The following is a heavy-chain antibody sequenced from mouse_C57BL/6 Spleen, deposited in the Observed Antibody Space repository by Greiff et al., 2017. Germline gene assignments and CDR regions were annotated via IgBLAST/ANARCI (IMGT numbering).Heavy chain of an antibody. V-gene: IGHV7-3*01. Sequence: EVQLVESGGGLVQPGGSLSLSCAASGFTFTDYYMSWVRQPPGKALEWLGFIRNTANGYTTEYSASVKGRFTISRDNSQSILYLQMNALRAEDSAAYYCARYIVGYYFDYWGQGTTLTVSS. J-gene: IGHJ2*01. CDR3: ARYIVGYYFDY. CDR2: IRNTANGYTT. D-gene: IGHD2-2*01. CDR1: GFTFTDYY.